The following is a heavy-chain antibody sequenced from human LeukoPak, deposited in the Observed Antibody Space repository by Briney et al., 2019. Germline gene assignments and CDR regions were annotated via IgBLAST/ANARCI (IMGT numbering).Heavy chain of an antibody. Sequence: PGGSLRLSCAVSGFSVSNHYMNWVRQAPGKGLEWVSLIRGSGETFYADSVKGRFTSSRDDSKNTVYLQMNSLRVEDTAEYFCARDRAATQDWVEFDPWGQGTLVTVSS. V-gene: IGHV3-66*03. CDR3: ARDRAATQDWVEFDP. CDR2: IRGSGET. J-gene: IGHJ5*02. D-gene: IGHD3/OR15-3a*01. CDR1: GFSVSNHY.